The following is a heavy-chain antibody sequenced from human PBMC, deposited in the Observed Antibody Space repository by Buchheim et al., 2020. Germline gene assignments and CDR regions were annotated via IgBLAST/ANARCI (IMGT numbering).Heavy chain of an antibody. J-gene: IGHJ6*02. V-gene: IGHV1-69*06. D-gene: IGHD6-13*01. Sequence: QVQLVQSGAEVKKPGSSVKVSCKASGGTFSSYAISWVRQAPGQGLEWMGGIIPIFGTASYAQKFQGRVTMTRDTSTSTVYMELSSLRSEDTAVYYCARAGQGDSSSYYYYGMDVWGQGTT. CDR3: ARAGQGDSSSYYYYGMDV. CDR2: IIPIFGTA. CDR1: GGTFSSYA.